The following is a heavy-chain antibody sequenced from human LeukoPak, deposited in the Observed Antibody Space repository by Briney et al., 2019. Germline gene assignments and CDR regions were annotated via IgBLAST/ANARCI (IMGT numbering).Heavy chain of an antibody. V-gene: IGHV4-59*08. J-gene: IGHJ4*02. CDR2: IYYSGAT. Sequence: PSETLSLTCTVSGGAISTYYWSWIRQPPGKGLEWIGYIYYSGATSYNPSLKSRVSMSLDTSKNQFSLKLTSVTAADTAVYYCATLGDFDYWGQGALVTVSS. CDR1: GGAISTYY. CDR3: ATLGDFDY.